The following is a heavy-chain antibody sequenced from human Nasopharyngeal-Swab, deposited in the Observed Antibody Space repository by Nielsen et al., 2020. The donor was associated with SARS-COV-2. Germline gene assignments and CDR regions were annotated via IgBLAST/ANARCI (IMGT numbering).Heavy chain of an antibody. Sequence: SETLSLTCTVSGGSVSTVRNYWTWIRQPPGKGLEWIGYVYYSGSTKYNLSLKSRVTISVDTSKNQFSLKLSSVTAADTAVYYCTSSVYYYYGMDVWGQGTTVTVSS. D-gene: IGHD5/OR15-5a*01. CDR2: VYYSGST. CDR3: TSSVYYYYGMDV. J-gene: IGHJ6*02. V-gene: IGHV4-61*01. CDR1: GGSVSTVRNY.